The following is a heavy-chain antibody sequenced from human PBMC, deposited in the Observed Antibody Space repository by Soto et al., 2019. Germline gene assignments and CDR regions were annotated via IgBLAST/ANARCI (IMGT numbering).Heavy chain of an antibody. D-gene: IGHD6-13*01. CDR3: ARDGFSSSWYGGFLSGMDV. Sequence: SETLSLTCTVPGGSISSYYWSWIRQPPGKGLEWIGYIYYSGSTNYNPSLKSRVTISVDTSKNQFSLKLSSVTAADTAVYYCARDGFSSSWYGGFLSGMDVWGQGTTVTVSS. J-gene: IGHJ6*02. V-gene: IGHV4-59*01. CDR1: GGSISSYY. CDR2: IYYSGST.